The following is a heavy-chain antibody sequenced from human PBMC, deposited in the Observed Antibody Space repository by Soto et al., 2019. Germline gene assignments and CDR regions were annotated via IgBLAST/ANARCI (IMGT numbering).Heavy chain of an antibody. CDR3: AKKREVVVITGPVDY. V-gene: IGHV3-23*01. J-gene: IGHJ4*02. CDR1: GFTFSSYA. CDR2: ISGSGGST. Sequence: QLGGSLRLSCAASGFTFSSYAMSWVRQAPGKGLEWVSAISGSGGSTYYADSVKGRFTISRDNSKNTLYLQMNSLRAEDTAVYYCAKKREVVVITGPVDYWGQGTLVTVSS. D-gene: IGHD3-22*01.